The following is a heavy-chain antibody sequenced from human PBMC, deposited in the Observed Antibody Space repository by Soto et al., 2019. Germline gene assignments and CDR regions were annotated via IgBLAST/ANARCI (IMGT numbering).Heavy chain of an antibody. CDR2: IIPIFGTA. V-gene: IGHV1-69*13. CDR3: ARGVVHGGDGYKGTGGGTYYYYYYGMDV. CDR1: GGTFSSYA. J-gene: IGHJ6*02. Sequence: GASVKVSCKASGGTFSSYAISWVRQAPGQGLEWMGGIIPIFGTANYAQKFQGRVTITADESTSTAYMELSSLRSEDTAVYYCARGVVHGGDGYKGTGGGTYYYYYYGMDVWGQGTTVTVSS. D-gene: IGHD3-16*01.